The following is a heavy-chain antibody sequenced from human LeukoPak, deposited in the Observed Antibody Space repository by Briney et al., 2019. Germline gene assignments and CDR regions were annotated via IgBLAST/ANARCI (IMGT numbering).Heavy chain of an antibody. Sequence: SETLSLTCAVYGGSFSGYYWSWIRQPPGKGLEWIGEINHSGSPNYNPSLKSRVTISVDTSKNQFSLKLSSVTAADTAVYYCARVRRSVNATTNNWFDPWGQGTLVTVSS. D-gene: IGHD2-21*01. CDR2: INHSGSP. J-gene: IGHJ5*02. CDR3: ARVRRSVNATTNNWFDP. CDR1: GGSFSGYY. V-gene: IGHV4-34*01.